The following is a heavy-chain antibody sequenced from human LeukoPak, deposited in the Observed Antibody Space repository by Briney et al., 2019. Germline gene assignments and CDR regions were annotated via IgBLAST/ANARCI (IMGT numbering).Heavy chain of an antibody. J-gene: IGHJ4*02. V-gene: IGHV3-23*01. Sequence: GGSLRLSCAASGFTFSNYATSWVRQAPGKGLEWVSGISAYGDSKHYADSVNGRFTISRDNSKNTLYLQMNSLRAEDTAVYYCAKARTDMFSLSWFDYWGQGTLVTVSS. D-gene: IGHD3-10*02. CDR3: AKARTDMFSLSWFDY. CDR2: ISAYGDSK. CDR1: GFTFSNYA.